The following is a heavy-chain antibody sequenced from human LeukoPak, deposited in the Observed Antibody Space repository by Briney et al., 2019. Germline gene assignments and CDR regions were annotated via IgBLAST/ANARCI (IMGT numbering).Heavy chain of an antibody. CDR1: GYALTELS. D-gene: IGHD5-12*01. CDR3: AAESNYRGHDSVAFDI. Sequence: ASVKVSCKVSGYALTELSMHWVRQAPGKGLEWMGGYDPEDGAIIYAQKFQGRATVTEDTSTDTAHMELSRLTSEDTAVYYCAAESNYRGHDSVAFDIWGQGTMVIVSS. CDR2: YDPEDGAI. V-gene: IGHV1-24*01. J-gene: IGHJ3*02.